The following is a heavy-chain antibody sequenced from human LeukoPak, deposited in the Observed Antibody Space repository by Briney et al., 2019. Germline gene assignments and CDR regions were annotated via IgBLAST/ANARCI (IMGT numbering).Heavy chain of an antibody. Sequence: SETLSLTCAVYGGSFSGYYWSWIRQPPGKGLEWIGEINHSGRTNYNPSLKSRVTMSVDTSKNQLSLNLRSATAADTAVYYCARGQFKRDYWGQGTLVTVSS. D-gene: IGHD5-24*01. J-gene: IGHJ4*02. CDR2: INHSGRT. CDR1: GGSFSGYY. V-gene: IGHV4-34*01. CDR3: ARGQFKRDY.